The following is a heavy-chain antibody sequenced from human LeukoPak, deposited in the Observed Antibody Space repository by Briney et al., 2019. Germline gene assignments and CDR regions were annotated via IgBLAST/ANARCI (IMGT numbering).Heavy chain of an antibody. D-gene: IGHD2-2*01. Sequence: ASVKVSCKASGYTFTGYYMHWVRQAPGQGLEWMGWINPNSGGTNYAQKFQGRVTMTRDTSISTAYMELSRLRSDDTAVYYCASALYQLLSGEYFQHWGQGTLVTVSS. CDR2: INPNSGGT. CDR1: GYTFTGYY. V-gene: IGHV1-2*02. J-gene: IGHJ1*01. CDR3: ASALYQLLSGEYFQH.